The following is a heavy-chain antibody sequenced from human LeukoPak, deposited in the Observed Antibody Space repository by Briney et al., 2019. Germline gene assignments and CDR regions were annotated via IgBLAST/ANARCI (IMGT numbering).Heavy chain of an antibody. CDR3: ARDRYYYGSGSYPYMDV. J-gene: IGHJ6*03. V-gene: IGHV4-38-2*02. Sequence: SETLSLTCTVSGYSISSGYYWGWIRQPPGKGLEWIGRIHTSGSTKYNPSLMSRVTMSVDTSKNQLSLKVSSVTAADTAVYYCARDRYYYGSGSYPYMDVWGKGTTVTISS. D-gene: IGHD3-10*01. CDR1: GYSISSGYY. CDR2: IHTSGST.